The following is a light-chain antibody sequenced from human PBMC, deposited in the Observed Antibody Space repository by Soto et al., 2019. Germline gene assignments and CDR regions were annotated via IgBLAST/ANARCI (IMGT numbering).Light chain of an antibody. Sequence: QSALTQPPSASGSPGQSVTISCTGTSSDIGGYNFVSWYQQHPGKAPKLMIDEVNKRPSGVPDRFSGSKSGNTASLTVSGLQAEDEADYYCSSYADTNNLVFGGGTKLTCL. J-gene: IGLJ2*01. CDR2: EVN. CDR3: SSYADTNNLV. V-gene: IGLV2-8*01. CDR1: SSDIGGYNF.